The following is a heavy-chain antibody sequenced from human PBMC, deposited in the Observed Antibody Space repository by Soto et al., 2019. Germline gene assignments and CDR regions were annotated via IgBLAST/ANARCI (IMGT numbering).Heavy chain of an antibody. CDR2: INHSGST. V-gene: IGHV4-34*01. J-gene: IGHJ6*02. Sequence: SETLSLTCAVYGGSFSGYYWSWIRQPPGKGLEWIGEINHSGSTNYNPSLKRRVTISVDTSKKQFSLNLSSVTAADTAVYYCARVTGMDVWGQGTTVTISS. CDR3: ARVTGMDV. CDR1: GGSFSGYY. D-gene: IGHD2-21*02.